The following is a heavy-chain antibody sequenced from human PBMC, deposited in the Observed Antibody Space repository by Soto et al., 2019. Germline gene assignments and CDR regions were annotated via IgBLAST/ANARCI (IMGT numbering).Heavy chain of an antibody. CDR1: GFTFSSHA. CDR3: AKWTHYYIVLVPAAMDY. J-gene: IGHJ4*02. D-gene: IGHD2-2*01. Sequence: PGGSLRLSCTASGFTFSSHAMTWVRQAPGKGLEWVSAISGSGGSTYYADSVKGRFTISRDNSKNTLYLQMNSLRAENTAVYYCAKWTHYYIVLVPAAMDYWGQGTLVTVSS. CDR2: ISGSGGST. V-gene: IGHV3-23*01.